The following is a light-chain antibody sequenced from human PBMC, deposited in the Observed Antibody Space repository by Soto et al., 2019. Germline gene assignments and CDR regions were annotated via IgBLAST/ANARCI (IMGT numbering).Light chain of an antibody. Sequence: NFMLTQPHSVSESPGKTVTISCTRSSGSIASNYVQWYQQRPGSAPTTVIYEDNQRPSGVPDRFSGSIDSSSNSASLTISGLKTADEADCYCQSYDSSNPVVFGGGTKLTVL. CDR1: SGSIASNY. CDR2: EDN. J-gene: IGLJ2*01. CDR3: QSYDSSNPVV. V-gene: IGLV6-57*03.